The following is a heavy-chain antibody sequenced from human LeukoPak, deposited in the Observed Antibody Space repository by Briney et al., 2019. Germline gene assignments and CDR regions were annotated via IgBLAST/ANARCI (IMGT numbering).Heavy chain of an antibody. CDR1: GFTFGDYS. D-gene: IGHD3-10*01. CDR3: SRDGLDYYGSGSYRGFDY. CDR2: IRTKDFGGTT. Sequence: GGSLRLSCTASGFTFGDYSMSWVRQAPGKGLEYIGFIRTKDFGGTTEYAASVKGRFTISRDDSKSIAYLQIHSLQSEDTAVCYCSRDGLDYYGSGSYRGFDYWGQGTLVTVSS. J-gene: IGHJ4*02. V-gene: IGHV3-49*04.